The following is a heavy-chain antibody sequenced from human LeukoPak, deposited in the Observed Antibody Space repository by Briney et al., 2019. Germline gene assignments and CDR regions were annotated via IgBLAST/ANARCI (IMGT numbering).Heavy chain of an antibody. J-gene: IGHJ3*01. Sequence: GGSLRLSCAASGLSFSSYGMHWVRQAPGKGLEWVAVIGYDGSTKYYADSVKGRFTISRDNSKNTLYLQMNNLRAEDTAVYYCARDLDSTFDVWGQGTMVTVSS. CDR2: IGYDGSTK. V-gene: IGHV3-33*01. CDR1: GLSFSSYG. CDR3: ARDLDSTFDV. D-gene: IGHD3-9*01.